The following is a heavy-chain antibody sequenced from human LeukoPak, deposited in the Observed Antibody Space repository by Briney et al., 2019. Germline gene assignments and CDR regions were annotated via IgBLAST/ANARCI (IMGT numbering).Heavy chain of an antibody. CDR3: ARSPYYYDSSGYLPY. CDR1: GFTFSSYW. V-gene: IGHV3-74*01. CDR2: INSDGSST. J-gene: IGHJ4*02. Sequence: GGSLRLSCAASGFTFSSYWMHWVRQAPGKGLVWVSRINSDGSSTSYADSVKGRFTISRDNAKNTLYLQMNSLRAEDTAVYYCARSPYYYDSSGYLPYWGRGTLVTVSS. D-gene: IGHD3-22*01.